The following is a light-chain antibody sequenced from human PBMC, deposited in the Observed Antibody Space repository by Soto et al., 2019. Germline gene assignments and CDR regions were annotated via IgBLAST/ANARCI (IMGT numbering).Light chain of an antibody. CDR1: QRVTSSC. V-gene: IGKV3-20*01. CDR3: HHHDGRPPWT. Sequence: EIVLTQSPGTLSLSPGERATLSCRATQRVTSSCLTWYQQIPGQAPRLLIYGTSSRATGIPDMFSGSGSGTDFTLIIDGLEPEDIAMYYYHHHDGRPPWTFGQGTRVELK. CDR2: GTS. J-gene: IGKJ1*01.